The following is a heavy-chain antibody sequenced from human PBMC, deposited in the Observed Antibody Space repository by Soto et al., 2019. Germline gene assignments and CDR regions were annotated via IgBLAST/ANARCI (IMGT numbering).Heavy chain of an antibody. D-gene: IGHD5-12*01. CDR3: ARLRYSGYGIYYFDY. J-gene: IGHJ4*02. Sequence: SETLSLTCTVSGGSISSSSYYWGWIRQPPGKGLEWIGSIYYSGSTYYNPSLKSRVTISVDTSKNQFSLKLSSVTAADTAVYYCARLRYSGYGIYYFDYWGQGTLVTVSS. V-gene: IGHV4-39*01. CDR1: GGSISSSSYY. CDR2: IYYSGST.